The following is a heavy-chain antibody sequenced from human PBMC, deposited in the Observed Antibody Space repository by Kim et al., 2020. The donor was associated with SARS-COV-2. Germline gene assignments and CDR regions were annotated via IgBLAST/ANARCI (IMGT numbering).Heavy chain of an antibody. CDR1: GGSISSYY. CDR3: ARHPPRRPAADGGPGVIFWFDP. J-gene: IGHJ5*02. Sequence: SETLSLTCTVSGGSISSYYWSWIRQPPGKGLEWIGYIYYSGSTNYNPSLKSRVTISVDTSKNQFSLKLSSVAAADTAVYYCARHPPRRPAADGGPGVIFWFDPWGQGTLVTVSS. V-gene: IGHV4-59*13. CDR2: IYYSGST. D-gene: IGHD6-25*01.